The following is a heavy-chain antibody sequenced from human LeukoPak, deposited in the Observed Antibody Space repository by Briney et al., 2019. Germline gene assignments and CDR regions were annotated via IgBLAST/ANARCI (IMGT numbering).Heavy chain of an antibody. CDR3: ARDRHSGSDY. D-gene: IGHD6-19*01. CDR1: GFTFSSYS. V-gene: IGHV3-48*02. J-gene: IGHJ4*02. Sequence: GGSLRLSCAASGFTFSSYSMNWVRRAPGKGLEWVSYISSSSSTIYYPDSVRGRFTISRDNAKNSLYLQMNSLRDEDTAVYYCARDRHSGSDYWGQGTLVTVSS. CDR2: ISSSSSTI.